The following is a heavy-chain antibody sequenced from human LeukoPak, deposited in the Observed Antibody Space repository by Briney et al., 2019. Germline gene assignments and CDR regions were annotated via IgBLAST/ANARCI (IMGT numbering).Heavy chain of an antibody. Sequence: GGSLRLSCAGSGFTFRNYAMSWVRQAPGKGLEWVSAISGSGASTYYADSVKGRFTISRDNSKNTLYLQMNSLRAEDTAVYYCAKERGRYPGDGLDPWGQGTLVTVSS. D-gene: IGHD1-26*01. CDR1: GFTFRNYA. J-gene: IGHJ5*02. CDR2: ISGSGAST. V-gene: IGHV3-23*01. CDR3: AKERGRYPGDGLDP.